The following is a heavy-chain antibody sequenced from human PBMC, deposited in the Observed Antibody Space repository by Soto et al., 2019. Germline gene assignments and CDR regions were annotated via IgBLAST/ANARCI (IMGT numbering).Heavy chain of an antibody. CDR2: IYYSGST. Sequence: QVQLQESGPGLVQPSKTLYLTCTVSGGSISSYYWIWIRQPPGKELQYIVYIYYSGSTNSNPSLRRRVTISDDTSTNQFSLTLSAVAAADTAVYYCARGCLEREGYVMDVWGQGTTVTFSS. D-gene: IGHD3-3*01. V-gene: IGHV4-59*08. CDR1: GGSISSYY. CDR3: ARGCLEREGYVMDV. J-gene: IGHJ6*02.